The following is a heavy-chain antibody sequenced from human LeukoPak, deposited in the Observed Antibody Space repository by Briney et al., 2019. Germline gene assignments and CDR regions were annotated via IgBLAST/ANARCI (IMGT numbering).Heavy chain of an antibody. V-gene: IGHV3-11*05. CDR2: ISSGSSYT. D-gene: IGHD6-19*01. Sequence: GGSLRLSCAASGFTFSDYYMSWIRQAPGKGLEWVSYISSGSSYTKYADSVKGRFTISRDNAKNSLYLQMNSLRAEDTAVYYCARERAGSFDYWGQGTLVTVSS. J-gene: IGHJ4*02. CDR3: ARERAGSFDY. CDR1: GFTFSDYY.